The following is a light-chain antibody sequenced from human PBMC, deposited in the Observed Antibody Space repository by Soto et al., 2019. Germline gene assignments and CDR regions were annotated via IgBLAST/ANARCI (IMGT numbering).Light chain of an antibody. CDR2: LGS. J-gene: IGKJ5*01. CDR1: QSRLHSTGYNC. V-gene: IGKV2-28*01. Sequence: DIVMTQSPLSLPVTPGEPSSISCSSSQSRLHSTGYNCLDCYLQNPGQSPQLLIDLGSNRASGVPDRFSGSGSGTDFTLKISRVEAEDVGVYYCMQALQTPITFGQGTRLEIK. CDR3: MQALQTPIT.